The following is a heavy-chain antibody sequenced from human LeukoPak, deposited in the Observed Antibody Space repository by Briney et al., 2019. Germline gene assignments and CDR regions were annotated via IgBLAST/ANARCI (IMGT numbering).Heavy chain of an antibody. V-gene: IGHV3-30*18. CDR3: AKVAPDYYDSSGPFDY. Sequence: HPGGSLRLSCAASGFTFSSYGMHWVRQAPGKGLEWVAVISYDGSNKYYADSVKGRFTISRDNSKNTLYLQMNSLRAEDTAVYYCAKVAPDYYDSSGPFDYWGQGTLATVSS. CDR1: GFTFSSYG. CDR2: ISYDGSNK. J-gene: IGHJ4*02. D-gene: IGHD3-22*01.